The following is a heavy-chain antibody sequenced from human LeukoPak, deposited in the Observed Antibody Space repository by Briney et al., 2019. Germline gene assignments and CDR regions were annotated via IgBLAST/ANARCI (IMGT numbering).Heavy chain of an antibody. J-gene: IGHJ4*02. Sequence: LSGGSLRLSCAAPGFTFSSYAMSWVRQAPGKGLEWVSAISGSGGSTYYADSVKGRFTISRDNSKNTLYLQMNSLRAEDTAVYYCAKDDSSSWYGVDYWGQGTLVTVSS. CDR2: ISGSGGST. CDR1: GFTFSSYA. V-gene: IGHV3-23*01. CDR3: AKDDSSSWYGVDY. D-gene: IGHD6-13*01.